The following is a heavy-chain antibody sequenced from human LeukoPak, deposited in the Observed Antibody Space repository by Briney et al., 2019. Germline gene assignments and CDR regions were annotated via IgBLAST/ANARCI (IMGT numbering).Heavy chain of an antibody. J-gene: IGHJ3*02. CDR2: IKQDGIET. CDR3: ARFIASPGPDAFDI. CDR1: GFNSGNYW. Sequence: PGGSLRLSCAASGFNSGNYWMSWVRQAPGQRLEWLANIKQDGIETYYLDPVRGRFTISRDSARNSVYLQMNSLRADETAVYFCARFIASPGPDAFDIWGQGTLVTVSS. V-gene: IGHV3-7*01. D-gene: IGHD6-13*01.